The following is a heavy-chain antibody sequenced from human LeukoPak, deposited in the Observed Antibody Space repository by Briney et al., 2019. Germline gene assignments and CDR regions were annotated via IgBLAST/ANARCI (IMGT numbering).Heavy chain of an antibody. D-gene: IGHD3-22*01. J-gene: IGHJ4*02. CDR1: GFTFSSYG. V-gene: IGHV3-23*01. CDR3: AGSDGSGYS. CDR2: ISGSGGST. Sequence: GSLRLSCAASGFTFSSYGMTWVRQAPGKGLEWVSSISGSGGSTLYADAVQGRFTISRDNSKNTLYLQMNSLRSEDTAIYYCAGSDGSGYSGGQGILVTVSS.